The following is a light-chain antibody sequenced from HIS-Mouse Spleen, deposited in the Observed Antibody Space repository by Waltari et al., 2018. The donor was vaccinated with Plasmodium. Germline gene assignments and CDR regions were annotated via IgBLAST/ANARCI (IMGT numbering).Light chain of an antibody. CDR3: YSTDSSGNHRV. V-gene: IGLV3-10*01. CDR1: ALPKKY. CDR2: EDS. Sequence: SYELTQPPSVSVSPGQTARTTCSGAALPKKYAYWYQQKSGQAPVLVIYEDSKRPSGIPERFSGSRSGTMATMTISGAQVEDEADYYCYSTDSSGNHRVFGGGTKLTVL. J-gene: IGLJ3*02.